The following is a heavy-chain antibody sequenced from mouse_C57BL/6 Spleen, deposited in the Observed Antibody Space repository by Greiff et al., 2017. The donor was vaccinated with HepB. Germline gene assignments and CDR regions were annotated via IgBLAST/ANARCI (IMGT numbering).Heavy chain of an antibody. Sequence: QVQLKESGPGLVAPSQSLSITCTVSGFSLTSYGVSWVRQPPGKGLEWLGVIWSDGSTNYHSAIISRLSSSKDNYNSQVFLKLNSLQTDDTATYYGAKLTGGYYAMDYWGQGTSVTVSS. J-gene: IGHJ4*01. CDR3: AKLTGGYYAMDY. D-gene: IGHD4-1*01. CDR1: GFSLTSYG. CDR2: IWSDGST. V-gene: IGHV2-3*01.